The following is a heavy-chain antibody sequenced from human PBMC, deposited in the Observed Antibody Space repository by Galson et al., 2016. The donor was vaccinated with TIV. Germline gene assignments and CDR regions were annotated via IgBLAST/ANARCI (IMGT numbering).Heavy chain of an antibody. D-gene: IGHD2-15*01. CDR3: ARDRVVDATSYYYYYGMDV. CDR1: GLSVSINY. Sequence: SLRLSCAASGLSVSINYMTWVRQAPGKGLEWVSLISDGGNTYYPDSVKGRFTISRDNSKNTLYLQMNSLRVEDTAVYYCARDRVVDATSYYYYYGMDVWGQGTAVTVSS. J-gene: IGHJ6*02. CDR2: ISDGGNT. V-gene: IGHV3-66*02.